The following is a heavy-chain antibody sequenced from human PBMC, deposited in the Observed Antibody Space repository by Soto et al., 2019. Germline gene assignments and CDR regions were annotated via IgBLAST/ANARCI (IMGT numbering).Heavy chain of an antibody. CDR1: GGSISGYY. Sequence: SETLSLTCAVSGGSISGYYWSWVRQPAGKGLEWIGRIYASGSTNYSPSLKSRLTISVDTSKNQFSLKLISVTAADTAVYYCARDREYYESSGLYFDYWGQGTLVTVSS. V-gene: IGHV4-4*07. J-gene: IGHJ4*02. CDR3: ARDREYYESSGLYFDY. D-gene: IGHD3-22*01. CDR2: IYASGST.